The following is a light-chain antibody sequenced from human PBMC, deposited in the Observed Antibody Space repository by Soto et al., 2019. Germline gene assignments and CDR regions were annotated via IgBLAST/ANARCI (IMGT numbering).Light chain of an antibody. V-gene: IGKV3-20*01. CDR3: QQYGSSVWT. CDR1: QSVTNTY. Sequence: ETVLTQSPGTLSLSPGDRATLSCRASQSVTNTYLAWYQQKPGQAPRLLIYGASYRATGIPDRFSGSGSGTNFTITISRLEPEDFAVYYCQQYGSSVWTFGQGTKVEIQ. CDR2: GAS. J-gene: IGKJ1*01.